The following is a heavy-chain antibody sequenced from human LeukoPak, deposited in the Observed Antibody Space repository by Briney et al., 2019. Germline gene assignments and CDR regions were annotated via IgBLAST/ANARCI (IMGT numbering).Heavy chain of an antibody. CDR2: YDPEDGET. Sequence: ASVKVSCKVSGYTLTELPMHWVRQAPGKGLEWMGGYDPEDGETIYAQKFQGRVTMTEDRSTDTAYMELSSLRSEDTAVYYCATWATVTTYWYFDLWGRGTLVTVSS. V-gene: IGHV1-24*01. D-gene: IGHD4-17*01. CDR1: GYTLTELP. CDR3: ATWATVTTYWYFDL. J-gene: IGHJ2*01.